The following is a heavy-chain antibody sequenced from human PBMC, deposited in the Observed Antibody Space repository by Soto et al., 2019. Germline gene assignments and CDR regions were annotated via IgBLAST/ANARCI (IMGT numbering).Heavy chain of an antibody. CDR2: INHSGST. Sequence: SETLSLTCAVYGGSFSGYYWSWIRQPPGKGLEWIGEINHSGSTNYNPSLKSRVTISVDTSKNQFSLKLSSVTAADTAVYYCARGGGIEARHYYYGMDVWGQGTTVTVSS. V-gene: IGHV4-34*01. CDR3: ARGGGIEARHYYYGMDV. J-gene: IGHJ6*02. CDR1: GGSFSGYY. D-gene: IGHD6-6*01.